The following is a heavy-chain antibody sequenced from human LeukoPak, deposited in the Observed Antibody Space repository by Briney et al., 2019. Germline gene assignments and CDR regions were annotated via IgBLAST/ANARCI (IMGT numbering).Heavy chain of an antibody. J-gene: IGHJ4*02. V-gene: IGHV4-59*01. CDR3: ARHNSSSGFYFDY. Sequence: SETLSLTCIVSGGSISSYYWSWIRQPPGKGLEWIGYTYHSGSTDYNTSLKSRVPISLDTSKNQFSLKLNFVTAADTAVYYCARHNSSSGFYFDYWGQGTLVTVSS. D-gene: IGHD3-22*01. CDR1: GGSISSYY. CDR2: TYHSGST.